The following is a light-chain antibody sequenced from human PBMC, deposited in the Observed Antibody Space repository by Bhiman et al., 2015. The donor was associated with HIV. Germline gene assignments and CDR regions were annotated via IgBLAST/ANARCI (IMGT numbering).Light chain of an antibody. J-gene: IGLJ2*01. CDR1: SSDVGDHNY. V-gene: IGLV2-14*01. CDR2: DVS. Sequence: QSALTQPASVSGSPGQSITISCTGTSSDVGDHNYVSWYQQHPGKAPKVMIYDVSKRPSGVSNRFSGSKSANTASLTISGLQAEDEADYYCSSYASSSTLVFGGGTQLTVL. CDR3: SSYASSSTLV.